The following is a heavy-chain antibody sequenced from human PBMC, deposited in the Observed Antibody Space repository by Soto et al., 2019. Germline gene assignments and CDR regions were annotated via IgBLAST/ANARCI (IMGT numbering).Heavy chain of an antibody. J-gene: IGHJ4*02. CDR2: IIPIFGTA. CDR3: ARGPYYYDSSGYYLDY. D-gene: IGHD3-22*01. V-gene: IGHV1-69*13. CDR1: GGTFSSYA. Sequence: SVKVSCKASGGTFSSYAISWVRQAPGQGLEWMGGIIPIFGTANYAQKFQGRVTITADESTSTAYMELSSLRSEDTAVYYCARGPYYYDSSGYYLDYWGQGTLVTVSS.